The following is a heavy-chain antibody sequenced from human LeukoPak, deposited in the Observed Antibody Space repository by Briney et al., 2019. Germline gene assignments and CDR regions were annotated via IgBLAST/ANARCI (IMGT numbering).Heavy chain of an antibody. J-gene: IGHJ3*02. Sequence: GGSLRLSCAASGFTFSSYSMNWVRQAPGKGLEWVSFISSSSSYKHYADSVKGRFTISRDNAKNSLYLQINSLRAEDAAVYYCAKDSMAYCSGGSCYPGHGAFDIWGQGTMVTVSS. CDR1: GFTFSSYS. CDR3: AKDSMAYCSGGSCYPGHGAFDI. V-gene: IGHV3-21*01. D-gene: IGHD2-15*01. CDR2: ISSSSSYK.